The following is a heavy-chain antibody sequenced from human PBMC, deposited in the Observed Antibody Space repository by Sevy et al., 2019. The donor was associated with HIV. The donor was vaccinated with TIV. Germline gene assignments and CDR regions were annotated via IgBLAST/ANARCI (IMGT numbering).Heavy chain of an antibody. CDR3: AREDIAVPGGDY. D-gene: IGHD6-19*01. Sequence: GGSLRLSCAASGFTFHTYWMQWVRQAPGKGLEWVANIRQDGNEIYYVDSVKGRFTISRDNAKNSLYLQMNSLGAEDTAIYYCAREDIAVPGGDYWGQGTLVTVSS. CDR2: IRQDGNEI. V-gene: IGHV3-7*01. CDR1: GFTFHTYW. J-gene: IGHJ4*02.